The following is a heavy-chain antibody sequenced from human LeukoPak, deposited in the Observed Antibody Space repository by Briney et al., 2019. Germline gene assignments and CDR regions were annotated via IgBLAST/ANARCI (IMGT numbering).Heavy chain of an antibody. V-gene: IGHV3-30*04. CDR1: GFTFSSYA. J-gene: IGHJ4*02. CDR2: ISYDGSNK. Sequence: GGSLRLSCAASGFTFSSYAMHWVRQAPGKGLEWVAVISYDGSNKYYADSVKGRFTISRDNSKNTLYLQMNSLRAEDTAVYYCAREERYTFDYWGQGTLVTVSS. D-gene: IGHD1-1*01. CDR3: AREERYTFDY.